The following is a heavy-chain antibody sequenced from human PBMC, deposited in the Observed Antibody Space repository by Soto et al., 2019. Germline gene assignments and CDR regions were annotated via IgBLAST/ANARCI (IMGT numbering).Heavy chain of an antibody. CDR3: AKGLYSVSYFDY. J-gene: IGHJ4*02. CDR2: ISGSGGST. D-gene: IGHD1-26*01. V-gene: IGHV3-23*01. Sequence: VQLLESGGGLVQPGGSLRLSCAASGFTFSSYGMTWVRQAPGKGLEWVSTISGSGGSTYYADSVKGQFTISRDNSKDTLYLQMNSLRAEDTAVYYCAKGLYSVSYFDYWGQGTLVTVSS. CDR1: GFTFSSYG.